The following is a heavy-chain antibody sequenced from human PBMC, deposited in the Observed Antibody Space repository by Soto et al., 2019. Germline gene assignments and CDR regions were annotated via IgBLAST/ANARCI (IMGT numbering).Heavy chain of an antibody. V-gene: IGHV2-70*01. CDR1: GFSLSTSGMC. CDR2: IDWDDDK. CDR3: ARARSGYYMRTKHYYYYGMDV. Sequence: GSGPTLVNPTQTLTLTCTFSGFSLSTSGMCVSWIRQPPGKALEWLALIDWDDDKYYSTSLKTRLTISKDTSKNQVVLTMTNMDPVDTATYYCARARSGYYMRTKHYYYYGMDVWGQGTTVTVSS. D-gene: IGHD3-3*01. J-gene: IGHJ6*02.